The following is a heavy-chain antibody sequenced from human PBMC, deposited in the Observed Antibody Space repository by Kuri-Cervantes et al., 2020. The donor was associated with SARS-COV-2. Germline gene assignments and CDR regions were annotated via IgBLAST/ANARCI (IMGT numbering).Heavy chain of an antibody. J-gene: IGHJ6*03. CDR2: IYTSGST. CDR3: AKGDGRYYDSSGYYYYYYYYMDV. V-gene: IGHV4-4*07. D-gene: IGHD3-22*01. Sequence: SETLSLTCTVSGGSISSYYWSWIRQPAGKGLEWIGRIYTSGSTHYNPPLKSRVTIFVDTSKNQFSLKLSSVTAADTAVYYCAKGDGRYYDSSGYYYYYYYYMDVWGKRTTVTVSS. CDR1: GGSISSYY.